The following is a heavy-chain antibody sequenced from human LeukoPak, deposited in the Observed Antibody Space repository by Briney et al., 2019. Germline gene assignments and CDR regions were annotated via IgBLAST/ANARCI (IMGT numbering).Heavy chain of an antibody. CDR1: GYSISSGYY. V-gene: IGHV4-38-2*01. CDR2: IYHSGST. D-gene: IGHD6-19*01. CDR3: ARPSSGWYVFDY. Sequence: PSETLSLTCAVSGYSISSGYYWGWIRQPPGKGLEWIGSIYHSGSTYYNPSLKSRVTISVDTSKNQFSLKLSSVTAADTAMYYCARPSSGWYVFDYWGQGTLVTVSS. J-gene: IGHJ4*02.